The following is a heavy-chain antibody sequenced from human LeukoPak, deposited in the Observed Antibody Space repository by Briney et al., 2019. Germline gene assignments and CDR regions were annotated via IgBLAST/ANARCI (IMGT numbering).Heavy chain of an antibody. J-gene: IGHJ3*01. Sequence: GGSLRLSCAASGFTFSTYSMHWVRQAPGKGLEWVTVIWHDGSHKDYADSVKGRFTISRDNSKNTLYLQMNDLRAEDTAMYYCVRGWGSNVYASAFDVWGQGTMVTVSS. CDR2: IWHDGSHK. V-gene: IGHV3-33*08. D-gene: IGHD3-16*01. CDR3: VRGWGSNVYASAFDV. CDR1: GFTFSTYS.